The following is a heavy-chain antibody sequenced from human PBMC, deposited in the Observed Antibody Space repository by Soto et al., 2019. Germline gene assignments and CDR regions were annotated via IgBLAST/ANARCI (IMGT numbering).Heavy chain of an antibody. J-gene: IGHJ6*02. V-gene: IGHV1-46*02. Sequence: QVQLVQSGAELKKPGASVSLSCKASGFTFNTYYLHWVRQSPGEGLQWMGVINPINGFTSYPQKFQGRVTMPAATSTTTVNFEMRGLHSEDTAVYFWAREWPDTYCGGDCPLGYYYHGMDVWGQGTAVTVSS. CDR1: GFTFNTYY. CDR2: INPINGFT. D-gene: IGHD2-21*02. CDR3: AREWPDTYCGGDCPLGYYYHGMDV.